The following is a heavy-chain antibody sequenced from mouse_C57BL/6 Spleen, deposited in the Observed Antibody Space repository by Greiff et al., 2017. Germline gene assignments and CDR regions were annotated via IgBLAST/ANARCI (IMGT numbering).Heavy chain of an antibody. CDR1: GYTFTNYW. CDR2: IYPGGGYT. CDR3: ARRGGNYPDY. J-gene: IGHJ2*01. Sequence: QVQLKESGAELVRPGTSVKMSCKASGYTFTNYWIGWAKQRPGHGLEWIGDIYPGGGYTNYNEKFKGKATLTADKSSSTAYMQFSSLTSEDSAIYYCARRGGNYPDYWGQGTTLTVSS. V-gene: IGHV1-63*01. D-gene: IGHD2-1*01.